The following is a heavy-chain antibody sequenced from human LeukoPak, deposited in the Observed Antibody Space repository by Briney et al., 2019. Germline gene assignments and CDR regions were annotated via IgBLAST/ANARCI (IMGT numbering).Heavy chain of an antibody. CDR2: IKSKTDGGTT. D-gene: IGHD4-17*01. J-gene: IGHJ4*02. V-gene: IGHV3-15*01. CDR3: TTDSPADYGDYYFDY. Sequence: GSLRLSCAASGFTFSNAWIRWVRPASGKGLEWVGRIKSKTDGGTTDYAAPVKGRFTISRDDSKNTLYLQMNSLKTEDTAVYYCTTDSPADYGDYYFDYWGQGTLVTVSS. CDR1: GFTFSNAW.